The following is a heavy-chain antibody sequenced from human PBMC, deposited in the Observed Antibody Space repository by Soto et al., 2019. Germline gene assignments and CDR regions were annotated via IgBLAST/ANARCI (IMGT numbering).Heavy chain of an antibody. J-gene: IGHJ4*02. D-gene: IGHD2-2*01. CDR1: ADTFTSYY. CDR2: INPNGGST. V-gene: IGHV1-46*01. CDR3: ARDGGYCSSTSCPGDY. Sequence: ASVKVSCKAPADTFTSYYIHWVRQAPGHGLEWMGIINPNGGSTRFAQTFQGRITMTTDTSTSTAYMELSSLRSEDTAVYYCARDGGYCSSTSCPGDYWGQGTLVTVSS.